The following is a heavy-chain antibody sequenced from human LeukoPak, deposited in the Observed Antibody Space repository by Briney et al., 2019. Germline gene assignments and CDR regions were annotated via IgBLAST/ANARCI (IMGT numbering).Heavy chain of an antibody. Sequence: SETLSLTCTVSGGSISSGDYYWSWIRQPPGKGLEWIGYIYYSGSTYYNPSLKSRVTISVDTSKNQFSLKLSSVTAADTAVYYCAREGSAAAGTPYAFDIWGQGTMVTVSS. J-gene: IGHJ3*02. CDR1: GGSISSGDYY. D-gene: IGHD6-13*01. CDR2: IYYSGST. V-gene: IGHV4-30-4*08. CDR3: AREGSAAAGTPYAFDI.